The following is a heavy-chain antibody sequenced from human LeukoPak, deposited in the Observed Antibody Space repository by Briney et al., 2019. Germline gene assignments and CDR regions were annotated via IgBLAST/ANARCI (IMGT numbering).Heavy chain of an antibody. Sequence: GESLKISCKGSGYSFPNYWIGWVRQMPGKGLEWMGIIYPGDSDTTYKPSFQGQVTISADKSISTAYLQWSSLKASDTAMHYCARSRAEKVPVWGSYRHHDAFDIWGQGTRVTVSP. CDR2: IYPGDSDT. V-gene: IGHV5-51*01. J-gene: IGHJ3*02. D-gene: IGHD3-16*02. CDR1: GYSFPNYW. CDR3: ARSRAEKVPVWGSYRHHDAFDI.